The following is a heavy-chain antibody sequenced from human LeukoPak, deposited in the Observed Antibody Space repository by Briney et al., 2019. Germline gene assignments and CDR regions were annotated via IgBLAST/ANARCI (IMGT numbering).Heavy chain of an antibody. J-gene: IGHJ4*02. Sequence: GGSLRLSSAASAFTFSTYAMNWVRHAPGKVLEWGSGISARGGGKFYADSVKGRFTISRDKSKSTVYLQMDSLRAEDTAVSYCAKDNADSPVYYFDSWGQGTLVTVSS. D-gene: IGHD1-14*01. CDR3: AKDNADSPVYYFDS. CDR1: AFTFSTYA. V-gene: IGHV3-23*01. CDR2: ISARGGGK.